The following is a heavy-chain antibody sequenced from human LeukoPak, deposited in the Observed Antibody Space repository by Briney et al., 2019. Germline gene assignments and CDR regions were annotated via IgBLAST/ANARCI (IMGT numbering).Heavy chain of an antibody. D-gene: IGHD6-19*01. Sequence: SETLSLTCTVSGASISSYYWSWIRQPPGKGLEWIGYIYYSGSTNYNPSLKSRVTISVDTSKNQFSLKLSSVTAADTAVYYCARSGYHSSGWSNWFDPWGQGTLVTVSS. V-gene: IGHV4-59*01. CDR3: ARSGYHSSGWSNWFDP. CDR2: IYYSGST. CDR1: GASISSYY. J-gene: IGHJ5*02.